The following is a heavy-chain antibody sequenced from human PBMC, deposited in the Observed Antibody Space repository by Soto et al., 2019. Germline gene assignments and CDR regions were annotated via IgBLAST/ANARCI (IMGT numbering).Heavy chain of an antibody. J-gene: IGHJ3*02. CDR1: GGTFSSYA. CDR3: AKARLPYSSGYYYPGYAFDI. Sequence: SVKVSCKASGGTFSSYAISWVRQAPGQGLEWMGGIIPIFGTANYAQKFQGRVTITADKSTSTAYMELSSLRSEDTAVYYCAKARLPYSSGYYYPGYAFDIWGQGTVVTVSS. D-gene: IGHD3-22*01. V-gene: IGHV1-69*06. CDR2: IIPIFGTA.